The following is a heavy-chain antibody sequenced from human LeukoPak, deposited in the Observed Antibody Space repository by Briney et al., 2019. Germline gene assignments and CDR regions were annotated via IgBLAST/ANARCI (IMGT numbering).Heavy chain of an antibody. D-gene: IGHD3-16*01. CDR1: GFTFRNAW. J-gene: IGHJ5*02. Sequence: GGSLRLSCAASGFTFRNAWMTWVRQAPGKGLEWVGRIRSKNGRGTTDYAAPVKGRFTISRDDSENTLYLQMNSLKNEDTAVYYCTTVGLEGWFDPWGQGTLVTVSS. CDR2: IRSKNGRGTT. V-gene: IGHV3-15*01. CDR3: TTVGLEGWFDP.